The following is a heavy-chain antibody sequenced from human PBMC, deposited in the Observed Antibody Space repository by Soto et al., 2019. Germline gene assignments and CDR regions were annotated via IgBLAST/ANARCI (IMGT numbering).Heavy chain of an antibody. Sequence: QVQLQESGPRLVKPSETLSLTCSVSPGSITDYYWNWIRQPPEKGLEWIGYIHHTGSSLSSPSLRSRLFMSVDTTKGHFSLSLRAVSAADTAVYYCAKWNEMKRCFDAWGQGILVTVSS. CDR1: PGSITDYY. CDR3: AKWNEMKRCFDA. CDR2: IHHTGSS. V-gene: IGHV4-59*01. J-gene: IGHJ4*02. D-gene: IGHD1-1*01.